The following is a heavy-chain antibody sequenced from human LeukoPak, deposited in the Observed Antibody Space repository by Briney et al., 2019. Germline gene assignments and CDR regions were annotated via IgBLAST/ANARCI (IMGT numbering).Heavy chain of an antibody. V-gene: IGHV4-38-2*02. D-gene: IGHD3-22*01. Sequence: SETLSLTCTVSDSSITIGYYWAWIRQPPGKGLEWIGSIYYSGSTYYNPSLKSRVTISVDTSKSQFSLKLTSVTPADTAVYYCARGRMTFYYDTSGYGDAFDIWGQGTMVTVSS. CDR3: ARGRMTFYYDTSGYGDAFDI. CDR2: IYYSGST. CDR1: DSSITIGYY. J-gene: IGHJ3*02.